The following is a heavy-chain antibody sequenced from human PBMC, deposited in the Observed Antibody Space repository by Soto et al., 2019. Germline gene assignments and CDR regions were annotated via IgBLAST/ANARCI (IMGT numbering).Heavy chain of an antibody. V-gene: IGHV4-39*01. CDR3: ARYFPMVRGAYWGFDP. CDR1: GGSIRSSTYY. D-gene: IGHD3-10*01. Sequence: PSETLSLTCTVSGGSIRSSTYYWGWIRQPPGKGLEWIGSIYYSGSTHYNPSLKSRVTMSVDTSTNQFSLKLNSVTAADTAVYYCARYFPMVRGAYWGFDPWGQGTLVTVSS. CDR2: IYYSGST. J-gene: IGHJ5*02.